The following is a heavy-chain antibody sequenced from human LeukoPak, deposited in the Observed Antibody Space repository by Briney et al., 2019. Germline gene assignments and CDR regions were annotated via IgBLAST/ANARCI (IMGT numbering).Heavy chain of an antibody. CDR1: GFTFSTFP. CDR2: ISHDGRDT. V-gene: IGHV3-30*04. Sequence: GGSLRLSCEASGFTFSTFPMHWVRQTPDKRLEWVAVISHDGRDTYYADSVKGRFTISRDNSKNTLYLQMNSLSPEDTAVVYCARVVRVSIYPSYMDVWGKGTTVIVSS. J-gene: IGHJ6*03. D-gene: IGHD6-6*01. CDR3: ARVVRVSIYPSYMDV.